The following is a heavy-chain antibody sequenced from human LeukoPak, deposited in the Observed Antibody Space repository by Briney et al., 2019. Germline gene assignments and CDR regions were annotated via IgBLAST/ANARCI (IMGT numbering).Heavy chain of an antibody. Sequence: PSETLSLTCAVYGGSFSGYYWSWIRQPPGKGLEWIGEINHSGSTNYNPSLKSRVTISVDTSKNQFSLKLSSVTAADTAVYYCARNQQLVRYYYYYMDVRGKGTTVTVSS. J-gene: IGHJ6*03. D-gene: IGHD6-13*01. CDR2: INHSGST. CDR3: ARNQQLVRYYYYYMDV. CDR1: GGSFSGYY. V-gene: IGHV4-34*01.